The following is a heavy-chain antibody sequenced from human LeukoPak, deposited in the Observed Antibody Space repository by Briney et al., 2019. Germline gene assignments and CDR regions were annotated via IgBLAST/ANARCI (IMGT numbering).Heavy chain of an antibody. CDR1: GGSISSGGYY. Sequence: PSQTLSLTCTVSGGSISSGGYYWSWIRQPPGKGLEWIGYIYHSGSTYYNPSLKSRVTISVDRSKNQFSLKLSSVTAADTAVYYCARDSGLGYYYYYMDVWGKGTTVTVSS. V-gene: IGHV4-30-2*01. CDR3: ARDSGLGYYYYYMDV. J-gene: IGHJ6*03. D-gene: IGHD1-26*01. CDR2: IYHSGST.